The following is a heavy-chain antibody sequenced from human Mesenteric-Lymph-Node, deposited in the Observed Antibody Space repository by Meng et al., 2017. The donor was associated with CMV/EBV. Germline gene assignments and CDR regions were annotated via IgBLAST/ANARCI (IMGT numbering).Heavy chain of an antibody. CDR2: ITRDGGRS. V-gene: IGHV3-43*01. CDR3: VRDRGRSYRFGYYYFGMDV. D-gene: IGHD3-10*01. J-gene: IGHJ6*02. CDR1: GLNFDDFT. Sequence: GESLKISCAASGLNFDDFTMHWVRQAPGKGLEWVSLITRDGGRSVYADSVKGRFTISRDNRRNSLFLQMNSLRNEDSALYFCVRDRGRSYRFGYYYFGMDVWGQGTPVTVSS.